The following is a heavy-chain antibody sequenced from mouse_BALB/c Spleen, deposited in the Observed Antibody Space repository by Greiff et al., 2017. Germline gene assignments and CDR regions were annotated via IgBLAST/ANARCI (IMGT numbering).Heavy chain of an antibody. CDR2: ISNGGGST. CDR3: ARQDYYGSSSWFAY. J-gene: IGHJ3*01. D-gene: IGHD1-1*01. V-gene: IGHV5-12-2*01. Sequence: EVKLMESGGGLVQPGGSLKLSCAASGFTFSSYTMSWVRQTPEKRLEWVAYISNGGGSTYYPDTVKGRFTISRDNAKNTLYLQMSSLKSEDTAMYYCARQDYYGSSSWFAYWGQGTLVTVSA. CDR1: GFTFSSYT.